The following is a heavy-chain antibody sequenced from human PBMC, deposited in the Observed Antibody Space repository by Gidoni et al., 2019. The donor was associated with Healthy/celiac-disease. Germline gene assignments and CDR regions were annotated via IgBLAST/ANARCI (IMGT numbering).Heavy chain of an antibody. V-gene: IGHV1-69*02. CDR2: IIPILGIA. CDR3: ARGYDFWSGYLDY. D-gene: IGHD3-3*01. J-gene: IGHJ4*02. CDR1: GGTFSSYT. Sequence: QFQLVQSGAEVKKLGSPVRFSCRASGGTFSSYTISWGRQAPGQGLEWMGRIIPILGIANYAQKFQGRVTITADKSTSTAYMELSSLRSEDTAVYYCARGYDFWSGYLDYWGQGTLATVSS.